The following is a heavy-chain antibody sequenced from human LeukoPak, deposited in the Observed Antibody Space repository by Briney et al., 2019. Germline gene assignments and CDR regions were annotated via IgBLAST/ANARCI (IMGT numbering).Heavy chain of an antibody. CDR1: GFSLRTSGMC. CDR3: ARKNSGSYFDY. Sequence: ESGPTLVNPTQTLTLTCTFSGFSLRTSGMCVNWIRQPPGKALEWLARIDWDDDKYYSTSLKTRLTISKDTSKNQAVLTMTNMDPVDTATYYCARKNSGSYFDYWGQGTLVTVSS. D-gene: IGHD1-26*01. CDR2: IDWDDDK. J-gene: IGHJ4*02. V-gene: IGHV2-70*11.